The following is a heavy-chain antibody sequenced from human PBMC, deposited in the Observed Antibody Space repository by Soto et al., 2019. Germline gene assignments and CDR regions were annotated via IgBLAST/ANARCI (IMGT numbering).Heavy chain of an antibody. Sequence: GGSLRLSCAASGFTFSDHYMDWVRQAPGKGLEWVGRIRYKTKSYTTEYAASVKGRFIISRDDSQNSLYLQMNSLKTEDTAVYYCARVRSSSWGLDDFDMWGQGTMVTVSS. CDR1: GFTFSDHY. CDR2: IRYKTKSYTT. CDR3: ARVRSSSWGLDDFDM. J-gene: IGHJ3*02. D-gene: IGHD6-13*01. V-gene: IGHV3-72*01.